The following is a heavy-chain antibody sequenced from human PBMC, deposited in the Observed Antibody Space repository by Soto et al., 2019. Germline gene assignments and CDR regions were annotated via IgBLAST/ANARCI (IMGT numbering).Heavy chain of an antibody. CDR1: GFTFSDYY. CDR3: AKPLAHGIVRGTGIDS. CDR2: ISSRSSYT. D-gene: IGHD1-26*01. Sequence: PGGSLRLSCAASGFTFSDYYMSWIRQAPGKGLEWVSHISSRSSYTNYADSVKGRFTISGDNSKNTLNLQMNSLRAEDTAIYYCAKPLAHGIVRGTGIDSWGQGTLVTVSS. J-gene: IGHJ4*02. V-gene: IGHV3-11*03.